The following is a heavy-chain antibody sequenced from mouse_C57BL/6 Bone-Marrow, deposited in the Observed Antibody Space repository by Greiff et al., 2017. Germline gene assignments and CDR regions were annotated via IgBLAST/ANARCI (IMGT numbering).Heavy chain of an antibody. J-gene: IGHJ2*01. CDR2: ISDGGSYT. D-gene: IGHD2-2*01. CDR3: ARGMVTTGNFDY. Sequence: EVQGVESGGGLVKPGGSLKLSCAASGFTFSSYAMSWVRQTPEKRLEWVATISDGGSYTYYPDNVKGRFTISRDNAKNNLYLQMSHLKSEDTAMYYCARGMVTTGNFDYWGQGTTLTVSS. V-gene: IGHV5-4*01. CDR1: GFTFSSYA.